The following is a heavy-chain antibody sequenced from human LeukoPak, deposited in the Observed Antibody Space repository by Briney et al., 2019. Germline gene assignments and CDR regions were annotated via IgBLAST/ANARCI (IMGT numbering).Heavy chain of an antibody. CDR3: AWFSYTAKGAY. CDR1: GGSFSGYY. J-gene: IGHJ4*02. Sequence: PSETLSLTCAVYGGSFSGYYWSWIRQPPGKGLEWIGEINHSGSTNYNPSLKSRVTISVDTSKNQFSLKLSSVTAADTAVYYCAWFSYTAKGAYWGQGTLVTVSS. CDR2: INHSGST. V-gene: IGHV4-34*01. D-gene: IGHD5-18*01.